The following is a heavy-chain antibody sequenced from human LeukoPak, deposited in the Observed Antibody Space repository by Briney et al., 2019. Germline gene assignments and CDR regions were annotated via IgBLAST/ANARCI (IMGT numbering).Heavy chain of an antibody. CDR2: FDPEDGET. D-gene: IGHD1-26*01. CDR3: ATHRYSGSYYVY. CDR1: GYTLTELS. J-gene: IGHJ4*02. V-gene: IGHV1-24*01. Sequence: ASVKVSCKVSGYTLTELSMHWVRQAPRKGLEWMGGFDPEDGETIYAQKFQGRVTMTEDTSTDTAYMELSSLRSEDTAVYYCATHRYSGSYYVYWGQGTLVTVSS.